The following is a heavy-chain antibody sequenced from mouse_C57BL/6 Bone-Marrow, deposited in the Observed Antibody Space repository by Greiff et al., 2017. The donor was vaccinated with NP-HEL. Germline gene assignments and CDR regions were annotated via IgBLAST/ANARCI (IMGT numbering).Heavy chain of an antibody. CDR3: ARRDTGDY. Sequence: EVHLVESGGGLVKPGGSLKLSCAASGFTFSSYTMSWVRQTPEKRLEWVATISGGGGNTYYPDSVKGRFTISRDNAKNTLYLQMSSLRSEDTALYYCARRDTGDYWGQGTTLTVSS. D-gene: IGHD1-1*01. CDR1: GFTFSSYT. J-gene: IGHJ2*01. CDR2: ISGGGGNT. V-gene: IGHV5-9*01.